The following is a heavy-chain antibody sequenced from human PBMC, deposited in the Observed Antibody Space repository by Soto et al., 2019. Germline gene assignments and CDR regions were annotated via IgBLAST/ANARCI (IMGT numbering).Heavy chain of an antibody. V-gene: IGHV1-69*01. CDR3: AREHHDSSSHSYWYFDL. D-gene: IGHD6-6*01. CDR1: GGTFSRYA. CDR2: ITPIFGTA. J-gene: IGHJ2*01. Sequence: QVQLIQSGAEVKKPGSSVKVSCKAYGGTFSRYAISWVRQAPGQGLEWMGGITPIFGTANYAQKFQGRVAITADESTRTSYMELRSLRSGDTAVYYCAREHHDSSSHSYWYFDLWGRGTLVTVSS.